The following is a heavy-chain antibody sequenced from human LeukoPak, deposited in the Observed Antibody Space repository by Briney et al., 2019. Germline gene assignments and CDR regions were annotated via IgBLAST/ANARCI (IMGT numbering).Heavy chain of an antibody. CDR1: GFTFSSYA. V-gene: IGHV3-23*01. J-gene: IGHJ4*02. D-gene: IGHD3-10*02. CDR2: ISGSGGST. Sequence: GGSLRLSCAASGFTFSSYAMSWVRQAPGKGLEWVSAISGSGGSTYYADSVKGRFTISRDNSKNTLYLQMSSLRAEDTAVYYCAKDLTATIFGYWGQGTLVTVSS. CDR3: AKDLTATIFGY.